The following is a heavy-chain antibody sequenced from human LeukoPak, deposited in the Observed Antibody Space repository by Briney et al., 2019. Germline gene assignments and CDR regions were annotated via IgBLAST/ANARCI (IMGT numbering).Heavy chain of an antibody. D-gene: IGHD3-16*01. CDR2: ISSSSSTI. J-gene: IGHJ4*02. Sequence: GGSLRLSCAASGFTFSSYSMNWVRQAPGKGLEWVSYISSSSSTIYYADSVKGRFTISRDNAKNSLYLQMNSLRAEDTAVYYCASYPRWITYYFDYWGQGTLVTVSS. V-gene: IGHV3-48*04. CDR1: GFTFSSYS. CDR3: ASYPRWITYYFDY.